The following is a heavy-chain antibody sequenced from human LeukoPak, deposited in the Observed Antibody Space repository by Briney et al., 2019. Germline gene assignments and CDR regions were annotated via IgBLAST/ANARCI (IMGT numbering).Heavy chain of an antibody. V-gene: IGHV3-30-3*01. J-gene: IGHJ6*03. CDR3: AREATFAWYSSNSGGYMDV. Sequence: GGSLRLSCAASGFTFNSYVMHWVRQAPGKGLEWVAVISYDGTNKYYADSVKGRFTISRDNSKNTLYLQMNSLRPEDTAVYYCAREATFAWYSSNSGGYMDVWGTGTTVTVSS. D-gene: IGHD6-13*01. CDR2: ISYDGTNK. CDR1: GFTFNSYV.